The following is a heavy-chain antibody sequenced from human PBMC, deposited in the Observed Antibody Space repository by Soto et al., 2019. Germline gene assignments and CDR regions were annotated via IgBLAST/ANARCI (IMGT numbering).Heavy chain of an antibody. Sequence: GGSLRLSCAASGFTFSSYWMSWVRQAPGKGLEWVANIKQDGSEKYYVDSVKGRFTISRDNAKNSLYLQMNSLRAEDTAVYYCARGAHSSSWYLGRLYFDYWGQGTLVTVSS. CDR1: GFTFSSYW. CDR2: IKQDGSEK. D-gene: IGHD6-13*01. CDR3: ARGAHSSSWYLGRLYFDY. J-gene: IGHJ4*02. V-gene: IGHV3-7*01.